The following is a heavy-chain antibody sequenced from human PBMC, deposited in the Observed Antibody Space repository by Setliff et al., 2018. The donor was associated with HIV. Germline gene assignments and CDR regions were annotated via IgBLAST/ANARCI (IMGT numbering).Heavy chain of an antibody. Sequence: SETLSLTCTVSGGSISSSSYYWGWIRQPPGKGLEWIGSIYYSGSTYYNPSLKSRVTISVDTSKTQYSLKLNSVTAADTAVYYCARLEYYSDGNGYLQFYFDYWGQGTLVTVSS. CDR3: ARLEYYSDGNGYLQFYFDY. CDR1: GGSISSSSYY. D-gene: IGHD3-22*01. V-gene: IGHV4-39*01. J-gene: IGHJ4*02. CDR2: IYYSGST.